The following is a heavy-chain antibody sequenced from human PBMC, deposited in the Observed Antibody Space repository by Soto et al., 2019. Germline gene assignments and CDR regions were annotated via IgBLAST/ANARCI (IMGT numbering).Heavy chain of an antibody. CDR3: AKDRESGIAAASWFDP. V-gene: IGHV3-23*01. CDR1: GFTFSSYA. J-gene: IGHJ5*02. D-gene: IGHD6-13*01. CDR2: ISGSGGST. Sequence: GGSLRLSCAASGFTFSSYAMSWVRQAPGKGLEWVSAISGSGGSTYYADSVKGRFTISRDNSKNTLYLQMNSLRAEDTAVYYCAKDRESGIAAASWFDPWGQGTLVTVSS.